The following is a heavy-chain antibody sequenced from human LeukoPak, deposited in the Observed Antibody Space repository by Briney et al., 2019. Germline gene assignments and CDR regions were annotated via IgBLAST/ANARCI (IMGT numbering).Heavy chain of an antibody. Sequence: ASVKVSCKVSGYTLTELSVHWVRQAPGKGLEWMGNFDPKDGDTIYAQRFQGRVTMTGDTSTHTAYMELSSLRSEDTAVYFCARDLRYSSGWSASGMDVWGKGTTVTISS. CDR3: ARDLRYSSGWSASGMDV. CDR2: FDPKDGDT. D-gene: IGHD6-19*01. J-gene: IGHJ6*03. CDR1: GYTLTELS. V-gene: IGHV1-24*01.